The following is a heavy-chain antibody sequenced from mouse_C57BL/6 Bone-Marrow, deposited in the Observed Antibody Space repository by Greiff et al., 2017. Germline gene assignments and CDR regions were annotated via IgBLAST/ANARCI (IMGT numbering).Heavy chain of an antibody. CDR3: AQGDDYDDGFYYFDY. CDR1: GYTFTGYW. V-gene: IGHV1-9*01. D-gene: IGHD2-4*01. J-gene: IGHJ2*01. Sequence: QVQLQQSGAELMKPGASVKLSCKATGYTFTGYWIEWVKQRPGHGLEWIGEILPGSGSTNYNEKFKGKATFTADTSSNTAYMQLSSLTTEDSAIYYWAQGDDYDDGFYYFDYWGQGTTLTVSS. CDR2: ILPGSGST.